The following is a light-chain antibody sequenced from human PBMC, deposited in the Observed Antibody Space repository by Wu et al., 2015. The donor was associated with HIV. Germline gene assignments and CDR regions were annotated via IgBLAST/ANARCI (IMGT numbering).Light chain of an antibody. V-gene: IGKV1-27*01. J-gene: IGKJ1*01. CDR2: TAS. Sequence: DIQMTQSPSSLSAFLGDRVTITCRASQGINNYLAWYQQKPGKVPKLLIYTASTLESGVPSRFSGSGSGTDFTLTISSLQPEDVATYYCQNXNSASRGFGQGTKVEIK. CDR1: QGINNY. CDR3: QNXNSASRG.